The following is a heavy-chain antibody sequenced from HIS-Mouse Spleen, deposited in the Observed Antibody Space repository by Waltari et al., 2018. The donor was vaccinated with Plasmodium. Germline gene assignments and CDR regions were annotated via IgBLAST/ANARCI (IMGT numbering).Heavy chain of an antibody. CDR3: ARVPYYYDSSGYGMGWFDP. Sequence: ETLSLTCTVSGGSISSSSYYWGWIRQPPGKGLEWIGSIYYSGSTYYNPSLKSRVTISVDTSKNQFSLKLSSVTAADTAVYYCARVPYYYDSSGYGMGWFDPWGQGTLVTVSS. CDR2: IYYSGST. V-gene: IGHV4-39*07. CDR1: GGSISSSSYY. J-gene: IGHJ5*02. D-gene: IGHD3-22*01.